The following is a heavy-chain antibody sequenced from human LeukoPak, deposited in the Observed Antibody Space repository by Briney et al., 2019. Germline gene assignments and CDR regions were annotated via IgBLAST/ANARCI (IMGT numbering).Heavy chain of an antibody. CDR1: GLALRNYW. CDR2: INSDGTST. Sequence: GGSLRLSCAASGLALRNYWIHWVRQAPGGGLVWVSRINSDGTSTSYADSVKGRFTISRDNSKNTLYLQMNSLRAEDTAVYYCARAGPYCSSTSCYLHDWGQGTLVTVSS. D-gene: IGHD2-2*01. J-gene: IGHJ4*02. CDR3: ARAGPYCSSTSCYLHD. V-gene: IGHV3-74*01.